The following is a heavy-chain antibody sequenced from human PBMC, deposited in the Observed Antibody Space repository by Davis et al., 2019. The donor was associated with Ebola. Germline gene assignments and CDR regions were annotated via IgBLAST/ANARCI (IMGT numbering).Heavy chain of an antibody. Sequence: GESLKISCTASGFIFSAFTMNWVRQAPGKGLEWVSSISSVSSHVYYADSVKGRFTTSRDNSKKPLYLQMNSLTVDDTAVYYCASRLSAAGGWFDPWGQGALVTVSS. CDR3: ASRLSAAGGWFDP. V-gene: IGHV3-21*01. CDR2: ISSVSSHV. D-gene: IGHD6-13*01. CDR1: GFIFSAFT. J-gene: IGHJ5*02.